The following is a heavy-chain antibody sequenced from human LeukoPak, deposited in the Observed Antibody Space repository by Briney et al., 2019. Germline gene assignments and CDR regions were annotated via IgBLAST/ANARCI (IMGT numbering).Heavy chain of an antibody. CDR1: GFTFSSYG. Sequence: GRSLRLSCAASGFTFSSYGMHWVRQAPGKGLEWVAVIWYDGGNKYYADSVKGRFTISRDNSKNTLYLQMNSLRAEDTAVYYCARTQFTGYSSSWYAEYFQHWGQGTLVTVSS. D-gene: IGHD6-13*01. CDR3: ARTQFTGYSSSWYAEYFQH. CDR2: IWYDGGNK. V-gene: IGHV3-33*01. J-gene: IGHJ1*01.